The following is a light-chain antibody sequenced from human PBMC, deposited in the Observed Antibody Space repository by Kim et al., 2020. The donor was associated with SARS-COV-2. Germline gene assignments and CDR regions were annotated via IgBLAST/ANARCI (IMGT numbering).Light chain of an antibody. CDR3: QVWDTSTEHIL. CDR2: YDA. Sequence: APGKTARITCGGTNLGGKSVNCYQQRPGQAPVLVIYYDADRPSGIPERFSGSNSGNTATLTISGVEAGDEADYYCQVWDTSTEHILFGGGTQLTVL. J-gene: IGLJ2*01. V-gene: IGLV3-21*04. CDR1: NLGGKS.